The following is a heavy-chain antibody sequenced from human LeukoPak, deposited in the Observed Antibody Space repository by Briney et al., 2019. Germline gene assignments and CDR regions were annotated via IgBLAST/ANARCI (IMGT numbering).Heavy chain of an antibody. Sequence: SGTLSLTCAVYGGSFSGYYWSWIRQPPGKGLEWIGEINHSGSTNYNPSLKSRVTISVDTSKNQFSLKLSSVTAADTAVYYCARVFKSIRYYYGFFDYWGQGTLVTVSS. CDR3: ARVFKSIRYYYGFFDY. V-gene: IGHV4-34*01. J-gene: IGHJ4*02. CDR1: GGSFSGYY. D-gene: IGHD3-10*01. CDR2: INHSGST.